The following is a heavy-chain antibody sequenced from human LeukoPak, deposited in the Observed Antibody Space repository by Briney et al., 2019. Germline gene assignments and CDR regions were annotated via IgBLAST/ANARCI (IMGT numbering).Heavy chain of an antibody. CDR2: VIPIFGTA. D-gene: IGHD1-26*01. Sequence: GASVKVSCKASGGTFSSYAISWVRQAPGQGLEWMGGVIPIFGTANYAQKFQGRVTITTDESTSTAYMELSSLRSEDTAVYYCARGYSGSYLRGWFDPWGQGTLVTVSS. CDR1: GGTFSSYA. V-gene: IGHV1-69*05. J-gene: IGHJ5*02. CDR3: ARGYSGSYLRGWFDP.